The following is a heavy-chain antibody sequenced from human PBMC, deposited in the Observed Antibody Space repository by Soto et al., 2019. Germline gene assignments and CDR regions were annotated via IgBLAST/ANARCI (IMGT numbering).Heavy chain of an antibody. J-gene: IGHJ3*02. Sequence: QVQLVQSGAEVKKPGSSLKVSCKASGGTFSSFGISWMRQAPGQGLEWMGGISPILRTPNYAQKFQGRVKITADESTTTAYMELSGLRSEDTAMYYCARDHPGIHGDYFMITAFGICGQGTMVTVSS. CDR3: ARDHPGIHGDYFMITAFGI. V-gene: IGHV1-69*01. CDR2: ISPILRTP. D-gene: IGHD4-17*01. CDR1: GGTFSSFG.